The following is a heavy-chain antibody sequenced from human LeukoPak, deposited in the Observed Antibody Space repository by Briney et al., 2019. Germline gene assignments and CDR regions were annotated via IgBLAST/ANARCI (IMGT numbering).Heavy chain of an antibody. CDR2: IIPILGIA. CDR1: GGTFSSYA. Sequence: SVKVSCKASGGTFSSYAISWVRQAPGQGLEWMGRIIPILGIANYAQKFQGRVTITADKSTSTAYMELSSLRSEDTAVYYRAREVVVPAAMSPPPRYYYYGMDVWGQGTTVTVSS. V-gene: IGHV1-69*04. J-gene: IGHJ6*02. CDR3: AREVVVPAAMSPPPRYYYYGMDV. D-gene: IGHD2-2*01.